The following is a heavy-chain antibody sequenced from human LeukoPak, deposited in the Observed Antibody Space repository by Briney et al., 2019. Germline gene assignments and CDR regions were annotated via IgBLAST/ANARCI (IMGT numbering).Heavy chain of an antibody. CDR1: GGTFSSNG. CDR3: AREEYYDTSASTNFDY. Sequence: GASVKVSCKASGGTFSSNGISWVRQAPGQGLEWMGWINTNTGKPTYAQGFTGRFVFSLDTSVSTAYLQISGLKAQDTAFYYCAREEYYDTSASTNFDYWGQGTLVTVSS. V-gene: IGHV7-4-1*02. D-gene: IGHD3-22*01. CDR2: INTNTGKP. J-gene: IGHJ4*02.